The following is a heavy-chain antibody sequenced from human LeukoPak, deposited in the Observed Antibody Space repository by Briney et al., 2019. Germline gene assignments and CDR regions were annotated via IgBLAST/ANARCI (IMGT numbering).Heavy chain of an antibody. J-gene: IGHJ4*02. CDR3: TTDRYYYDSSGAY. CDR1: GGSFSGYY. Sequence: KASETLSLTCAVYGGSFSGYYWSWIRQPPGKGLEWVGRIKSKTDGGTTDYAAPVKGRFTISRDDSKNTLYLQMNSLKTEDTAVYYCTTDRYYYDSSGAYWGQGTLVTVSS. CDR2: IKSKTDGGTT. V-gene: IGHV3-15*01. D-gene: IGHD3-22*01.